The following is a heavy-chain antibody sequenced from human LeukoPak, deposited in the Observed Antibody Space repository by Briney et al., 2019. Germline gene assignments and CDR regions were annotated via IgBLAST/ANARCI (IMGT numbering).Heavy chain of an antibody. D-gene: IGHD6-19*01. Sequence: GSLRISCSASGFTVRSKYMNRVRPAPGKGLEGGSGIYSGGSTYYADSVKGRFTISRDNSKNTLYLQINSLRAEDTAVYYCQWLVRVYGYYYYGMDVWGQGTTVTVSS. V-gene: IGHV3-53*01. CDR2: IYSGGST. J-gene: IGHJ6*02. CDR3: QWLVRVYGYYYYGMDV. CDR1: GFTVRSKY.